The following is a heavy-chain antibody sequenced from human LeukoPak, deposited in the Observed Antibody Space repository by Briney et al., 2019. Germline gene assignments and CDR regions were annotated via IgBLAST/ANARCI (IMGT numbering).Heavy chain of an antibody. CDR1: GFTFSSYG. CDR3: AKEKGPYCSSTSCYGMDYYFDY. J-gene: IGHJ4*02. Sequence: GGSLRLSCAASGFTFSSYGMHWVRQAPGKGLEWVAVIWYDGSNKYYADSVKGRFTISRDNSKNTMYLQMNSLRAEDTAMYYCAKEKGPYCSSTSCYGMDYYFDYWGQGTLVTVSS. CDR2: IWYDGSNK. D-gene: IGHD2-2*01. V-gene: IGHV3-30*02.